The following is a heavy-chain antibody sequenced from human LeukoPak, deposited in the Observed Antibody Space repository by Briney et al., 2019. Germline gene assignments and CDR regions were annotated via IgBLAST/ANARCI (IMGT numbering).Heavy chain of an antibody. Sequence: ASVKVSCKASGYTFTCYYMHWVRQAPGQGLEWMGWINPNSGGTNYAQKFQGWVTMTRDTSISTAYMELSRLRSDDTAVYYCARVSNKRCSSTSCPGAFDIWGQGTMVTVSS. CDR2: INPNSGGT. CDR1: GYTFTCYY. V-gene: IGHV1-2*04. J-gene: IGHJ3*02. CDR3: ARVSNKRCSSTSCPGAFDI. D-gene: IGHD2-2*01.